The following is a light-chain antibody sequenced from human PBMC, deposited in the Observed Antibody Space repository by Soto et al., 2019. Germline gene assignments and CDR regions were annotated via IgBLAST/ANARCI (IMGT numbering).Light chain of an antibody. CDR2: DVT. CDR3: SSYTSSSSYYV. CDR1: SSDFGGYNF. V-gene: IGLV2-14*03. J-gene: IGLJ1*01. Sequence: SVLTQPASVSGSPGQSITISCTGTSSDFGGYNFVSWYQHHPGKSPKLMIIDVTNRPLGVSNRFSGSKSGNTASLTISGLQAEDEADYYCSSYTSSSSYYVLGTATKPTV.